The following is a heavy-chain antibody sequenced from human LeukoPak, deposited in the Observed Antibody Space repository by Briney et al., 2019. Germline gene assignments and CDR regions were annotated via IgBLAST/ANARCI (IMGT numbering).Heavy chain of an antibody. CDR1: GGTFSSYA. CDR2: MNPNSGNT. CDR3: ARVHAYDSSGYYYAPPTFDY. V-gene: IGHV1-8*02. J-gene: IGHJ4*02. Sequence: ASVKVSCKASGGTFSSYAISWVRQATGQGLEWMGWMNPNSGNTGYAQKFQGRVTMTRNTSISTAYMELSSLRSEDTAVYYCARVHAYDSSGYYYAPPTFDYWGQGTLVTVSS. D-gene: IGHD3-22*01.